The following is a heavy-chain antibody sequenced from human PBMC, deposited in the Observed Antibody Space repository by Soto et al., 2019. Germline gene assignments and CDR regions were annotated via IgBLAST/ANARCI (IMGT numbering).Heavy chain of an antibody. D-gene: IGHD3-3*01. V-gene: IGHV3-30-3*01. Sequence: QVQLVESGGGVVQPGRSLRLSCAASGFTFSSYAMHWVRQAPGKGLEWVAVISYDGSNKYYADSVKGRFTISRDNSKNTLYLQMNSLRAEDTAVYYCARDFSGSDFWSGYWRAYYYYGMDVWGQGTTVTVSS. CDR1: GFTFSSYA. CDR2: ISYDGSNK. CDR3: ARDFSGSDFWSGYWRAYYYYGMDV. J-gene: IGHJ6*02.